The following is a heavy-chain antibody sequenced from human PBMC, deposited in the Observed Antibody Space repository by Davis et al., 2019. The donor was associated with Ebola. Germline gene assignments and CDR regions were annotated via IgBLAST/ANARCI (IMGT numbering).Heavy chain of an antibody. CDR2: IYYSGST. CDR3: ARYSNYVGYFDY. CDR1: GGSISSGDYY. V-gene: IGHV4-30-4*02. J-gene: IGHJ4*02. Sequence: SETLSLTCTVSGGSISSGDYYWSWIRQPPGKGLEWIGYIYYSGSTYYNPSLKSRVTISVDTSKNQFSLKLSSVTAADTAVYYCARYSNYVGYFDYWGQGTLVTVSS. D-gene: IGHD4-11*01.